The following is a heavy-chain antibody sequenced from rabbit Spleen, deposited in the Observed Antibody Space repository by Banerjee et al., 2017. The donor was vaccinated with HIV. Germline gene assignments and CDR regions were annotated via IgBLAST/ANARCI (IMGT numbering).Heavy chain of an antibody. D-gene: IGHD1-1*01. V-gene: IGHV1S40*01. CDR1: GVSFSNNHY. Sequence: QSLEESGGDLVKPGASLTLTCTASGVSFSNNHYMCWVRQAPGKGLEWIACIEGGSSGFTYFATWAKGRFTCSKSSSTTVTLQMTRLTAADTATYFCARDTSSSFSSYGMDLWGPGTLVTVS. J-gene: IGHJ6*01. CDR3: ARDTSSSFSSYGMDL. CDR2: IEGGSSGFT.